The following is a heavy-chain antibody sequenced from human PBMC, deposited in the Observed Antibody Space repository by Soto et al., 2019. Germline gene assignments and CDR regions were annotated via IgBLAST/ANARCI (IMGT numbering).Heavy chain of an antibody. CDR2: ISYDGSNK. D-gene: IGHD3-3*01. J-gene: IGHJ4*02. Sequence: QVQLVESGGGVVQPGRSLRLSCAASGFTFSSYAMHWVRQAPGKGLEWVAVISYDGSNKYYADSVKGRFTISRDNSKNTLYLQMTSLRAEDTAVYYCARAGVGVAGFDYWGQGTLVTVSS. CDR1: GFTFSSYA. V-gene: IGHV3-30-3*01. CDR3: ARAGVGVAGFDY.